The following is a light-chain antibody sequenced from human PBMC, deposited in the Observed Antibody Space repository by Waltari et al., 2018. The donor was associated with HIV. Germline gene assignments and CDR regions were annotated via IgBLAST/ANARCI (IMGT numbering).Light chain of an antibody. Sequence: DIQMTQSPSSLSASVGDRVTITCRASQGIKNDVGWYQQKPGEAPKRLIYAAYGLQSGVPSRFSGSGSGTEFTLTINSLQPEDFATYYCLQHNSYPLTFGGGTKVEIK. CDR2: AAY. J-gene: IGKJ4*01. CDR1: QGIKND. V-gene: IGKV1-17*01. CDR3: LQHNSYPLT.